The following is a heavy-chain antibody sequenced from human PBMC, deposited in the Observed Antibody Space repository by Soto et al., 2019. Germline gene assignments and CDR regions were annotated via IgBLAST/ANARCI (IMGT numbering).Heavy chain of an antibody. CDR3: ARHGFGPLHGLVDV. Sequence: QVQLQESGPGLVKPSETLSLTCTVSGGSITNYYCSWFRQPPGKGLEWIGYINYDGYSAYNLSLTARVTLSMAAAKTQFSLMLESVTATDTAVYYCARHGFGPLHGLVDVWGPGTTVIVSS. J-gene: IGHJ6*02. CDR1: GGSITNYY. CDR2: INYDGYS. D-gene: IGHD3-10*01. V-gene: IGHV4-59*08.